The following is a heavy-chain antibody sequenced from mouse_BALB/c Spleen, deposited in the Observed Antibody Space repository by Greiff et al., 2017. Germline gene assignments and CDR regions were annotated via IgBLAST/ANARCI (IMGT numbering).Heavy chain of an antibody. D-gene: IGHD1-1*01. CDR2: ISYSGST. CDR3: ARYNGNHYAMDY. J-gene: IGHJ4*01. CDR1: GDSITSGY. V-gene: IGHV3-8*02. Sequence: DVKLVESGPSLVKPSQTLSLTCSVTGDSITSGYWNWIRKFPGNKLEYMGYISYSGSTYYNPSLKSRISITRDTSKNQYYLQLNSVTTEDTATYYCARYNGNHYAMDYWGQGTSVTVSS.